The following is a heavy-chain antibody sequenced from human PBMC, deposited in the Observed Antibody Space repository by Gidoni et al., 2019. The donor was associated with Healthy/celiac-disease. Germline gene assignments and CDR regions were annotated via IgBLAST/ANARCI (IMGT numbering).Heavy chain of an antibody. CDR1: GGSISSSSYY. CDR2: IYYSGST. Sequence: QLQLQESGPGLVKPSETLSLTCTVSGGSISSSSYYWGWLRQPPGKGLEWIGSIYYSGSTYYNPSLKSRVTISVDTSKNQFSLKLSSVTAADTAVYYCARHRGGSYWGRVYYFDYWGQGTLVTVSS. J-gene: IGHJ4*02. V-gene: IGHV4-39*01. D-gene: IGHD1-26*01. CDR3: ARHRGGSYWGRVYYFDY.